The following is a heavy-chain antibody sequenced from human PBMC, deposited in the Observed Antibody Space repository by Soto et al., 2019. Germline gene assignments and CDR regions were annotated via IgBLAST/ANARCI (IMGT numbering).Heavy chain of an antibody. CDR3: AKELRDYYDSSGYYPEYFQH. CDR1: GCTISTYW. J-gene: IGHJ1*01. D-gene: IGHD3-22*01. CDR2: ITQGGGTT. Sequence: PVGSLRLSCAASGCTISTYWLHWVRQAPGKGLVWVAGITQGGGTTYYADSVKGRFTISRDNSKNTLYLQMNSLRAEDTAVYYCAKELRDYYDSSGYYPEYFQHWGQGTLVPVSS. V-gene: IGHV3-23*01.